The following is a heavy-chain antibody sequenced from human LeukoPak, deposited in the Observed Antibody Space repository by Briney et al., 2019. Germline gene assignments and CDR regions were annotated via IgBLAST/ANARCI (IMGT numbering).Heavy chain of an antibody. D-gene: IGHD7-27*01. CDR3: ARDLGIFFDY. J-gene: IGHJ4*02. CDR1: GGSISSYY. CDR2: IYYSGNT. V-gene: IGHV4-59*01. Sequence: SETLSLTCTVSGGSISSYYWSWIRQPPGKGLEWIGYIYYSGNTNYNPSLKSRVTISVDTSKNQFSLKLNSVTAADTAVYYCARDLGIFFDYWGQGTLVTVSS.